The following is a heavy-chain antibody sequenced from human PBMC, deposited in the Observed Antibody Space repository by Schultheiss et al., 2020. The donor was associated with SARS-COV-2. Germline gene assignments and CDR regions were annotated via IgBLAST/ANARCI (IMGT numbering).Heavy chain of an antibody. Sequence: SQTLSLTCPVSGGSISSYYWSWIRQPPGKGLEWIGYIYFSGSTNYNPSLKSRVTISVDTSKNQFSLKLSSVTAADTAVYYCARDSSSSSVYFDYWGQGTLVTVSS. CDR2: IYFSGST. D-gene: IGHD6-13*01. CDR1: GGSISSYY. V-gene: IGHV4-59*12. J-gene: IGHJ4*02. CDR3: ARDSSSSSVYFDY.